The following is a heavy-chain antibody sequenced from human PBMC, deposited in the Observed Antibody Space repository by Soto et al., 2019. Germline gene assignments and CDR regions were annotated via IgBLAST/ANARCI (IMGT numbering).Heavy chain of an antibody. CDR1: GFTFSTYG. V-gene: IGHV3-33*01. CDR3: ARGTVHFDY. CDR2: IWYAGSNK. D-gene: IGHD4-17*01. Sequence: QVQLVESGGGVVQPGMSLRLSCAASGFTFSTYGIHWVRQAPGKGLEWVAVIWYAGSNKYYADSVKGRFTISRDNSKNTLYLQMNSLRAEDTAVYYCARGTVHFDYWGQGTLVTVSS. J-gene: IGHJ4*02.